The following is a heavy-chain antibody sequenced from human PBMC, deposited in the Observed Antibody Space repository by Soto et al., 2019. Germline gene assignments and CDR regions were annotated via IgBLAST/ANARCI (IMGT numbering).Heavy chain of an antibody. D-gene: IGHD6-19*01. J-gene: IGHJ6*02. V-gene: IGHV1-3*01. CDR1: GYTFTSYA. CDR3: ARVRFLDSSGWYRSYYYYGMDV. Sequence: AASVKVSCKASGYTFTSYAMHWVRQAPGQRLEWMGWINAGNGNTKYSQKFQGRVTITRDTSASTAYMELSSLRSEDTAVYYCARVRFLDSSGWYRSYYYYGMDVWGQGTTVTVSS. CDR2: INAGNGNT.